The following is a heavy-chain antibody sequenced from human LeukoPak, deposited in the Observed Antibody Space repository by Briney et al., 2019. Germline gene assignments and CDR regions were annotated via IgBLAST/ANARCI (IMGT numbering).Heavy chain of an antibody. V-gene: IGHV3-21*01. D-gene: IGHD3-10*01. CDR2: ISSSSSYI. CDR1: GFTFSSYS. Sequence: GGSLRLSCAASGFTFSSYSMNWVRQAPGKGLEWVSSISSSSSYIYYADSVKGRFTISRDNAKNSLYLQMNSLRAEDTAVYYCARDFRFGETGGYWGQGTLVTVSS. J-gene: IGHJ4*02. CDR3: ARDFRFGETGGY.